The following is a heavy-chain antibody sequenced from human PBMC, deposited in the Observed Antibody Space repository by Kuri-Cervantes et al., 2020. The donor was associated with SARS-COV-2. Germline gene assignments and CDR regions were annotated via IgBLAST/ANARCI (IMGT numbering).Heavy chain of an antibody. V-gene: IGHV3-7*04. CDR2: IKQDGSEK. D-gene: IGHD2-2*01. CDR1: GFTFNTYW. J-gene: IGHJ6*02. CDR3: AREEVVPAAVRGYFYRYGMGV. Sequence: GESLKISCAASGFTFNTYWMTWVRQAPGKRLESVANIKQDGSEKYYVDSVKGRFTISRDNAKNSLYLQMNSLRAEDTAVYYCAREEVVPAAVRGYFYRYGMGVWGQGTTVTVSS.